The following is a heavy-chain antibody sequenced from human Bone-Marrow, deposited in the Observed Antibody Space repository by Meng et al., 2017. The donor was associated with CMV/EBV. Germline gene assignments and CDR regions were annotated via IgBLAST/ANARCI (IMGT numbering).Heavy chain of an antibody. CDR2: ISVYNGHT. CDR3: ARVVSSSSPWYYYGMDV. V-gene: IGHV1-18*01. Sequence: ASVKVSCKTSGYTFISYGINWVRQAPGQGLEWMGWISVYNGHTNSAQKLQGRVTMTTDTSTSTAYMELRSLRSDDTAVYYCARVVSSSSPWYYYGMDVWGQGTTVTVSS. J-gene: IGHJ6*02. CDR1: GYTFISYG. D-gene: IGHD6-6*01.